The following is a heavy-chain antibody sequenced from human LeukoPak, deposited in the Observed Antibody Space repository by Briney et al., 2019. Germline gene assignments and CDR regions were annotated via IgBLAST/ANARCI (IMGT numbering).Heavy chain of an antibody. J-gene: IGHJ6*03. CDR3: ARDGGSGSYQYYYYYMDV. CDR1: GYSISSGYY. CDR2: IYTSGST. Sequence: SETLSLTCTVSGYSISSGYYWGWIRQPPGKGLEWIGRIYTSGSTNYNPSLKSRVTMSVDTSKNQFSLKLSSVTAADTAVYYCARDGGSGSYQYYYYYMDVWGKGTTVTISS. V-gene: IGHV4-38-2*02. D-gene: IGHD3-10*01.